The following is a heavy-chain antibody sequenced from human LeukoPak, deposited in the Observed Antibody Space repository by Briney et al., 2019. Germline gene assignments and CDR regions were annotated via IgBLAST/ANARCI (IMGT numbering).Heavy chain of an antibody. D-gene: IGHD3-22*01. CDR1: GYTFTSYY. CDR3: ARDFYDSSGHNWFDP. CDR2: INPSGGST. J-gene: IGHJ5*02. Sequence: GASVKVSCKASGYTFTSYYMHWVRQAPGQGLEWMGIINPSGGSTSYAQKFQGRVTMTRDMSTSTVYMELSSLRSEDTAVYYCARDFYDSSGHNWFDPWGQGTLVTVSS. V-gene: IGHV1-46*01.